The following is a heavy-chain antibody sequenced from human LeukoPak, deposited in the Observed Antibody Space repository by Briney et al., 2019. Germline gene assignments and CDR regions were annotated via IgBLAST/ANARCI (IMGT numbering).Heavy chain of an antibody. V-gene: IGHV4-39*07. CDR1: AGSISSSSYY. Sequence: SETLSLTCSVSAGSISSSSYYWGWIRQPPGKGLEWIGNIYYSGSTYYNPSLKSRVTISVDTSKNQFSLKLSSVTAADTAVYYCARVKYSSGWDYQFDYWGQGTLVTVSS. J-gene: IGHJ4*02. CDR3: ARVKYSSGWDYQFDY. D-gene: IGHD6-19*01. CDR2: IYYSGST.